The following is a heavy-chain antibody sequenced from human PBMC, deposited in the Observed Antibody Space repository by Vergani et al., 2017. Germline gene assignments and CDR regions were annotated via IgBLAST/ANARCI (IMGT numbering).Heavy chain of an antibody. CDR2: IIPIFGTA. D-gene: IGHD6-13*01. J-gene: IGHJ6*02. CDR1: GDTFSNYA. CDR3: ARVGLVAAGKFYYYGMDV. Sequence: QVQLLQSGAAVRKPGSSVTVSCKASGDTFSNYAITWVRQAPGQGLEWMGGIIPIFGTANYAQKFQGRVTITADESTSTAYMELSSLRSEDTAVYYCARVGLVAAGKFYYYGMDVWGQGTTVTVSS. V-gene: IGHV1-69*13.